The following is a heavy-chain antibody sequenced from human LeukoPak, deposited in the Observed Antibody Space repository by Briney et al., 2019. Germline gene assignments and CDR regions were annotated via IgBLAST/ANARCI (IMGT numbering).Heavy chain of an antibody. CDR3: AKVLDGTGYWNYYFDS. J-gene: IGHJ4*02. Sequence: GGSLRLSCVASGFTFSSYTMSWVRQAPGKGLEWVSTITGSGGSTYYANSVKGRFTISRDNSKSTLFLQMNSLRAEDTAVYYCAKVLDGTGYWNYYFDSWGQGTLVTVSS. V-gene: IGHV3-23*01. CDR1: GFTFSSYT. CDR2: ITGSGGST. D-gene: IGHD3-22*01.